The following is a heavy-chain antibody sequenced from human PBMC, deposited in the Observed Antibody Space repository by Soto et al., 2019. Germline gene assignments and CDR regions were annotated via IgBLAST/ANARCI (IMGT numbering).Heavy chain of an antibody. CDR1: GGSISVYY. D-gene: IGHD2-15*01. Sequence: PSETLSLTCTISGGSISVYYWSWIRQPPGQALEWIGYIYDSGSPYYNPSLRSRVIISADTSKNQISLKLTSATAADTAVYYCARGVGCSPPRYWCRGTLVDVSS. V-gene: IGHV4-59*01. CDR2: IYDSGSP. CDR3: ARGVGCSPPRY. J-gene: IGHJ4*02.